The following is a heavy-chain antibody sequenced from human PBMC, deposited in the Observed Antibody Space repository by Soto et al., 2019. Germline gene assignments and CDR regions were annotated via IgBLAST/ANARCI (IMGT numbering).Heavy chain of an antibody. CDR1: GYTFTRYD. CDR3: ARPHDYIWGSHRTSESYAMDV. J-gene: IGHJ6*02. V-gene: IGHV1-8*01. D-gene: IGHD3-16*02. CDR2: MNPNSGRT. Sequence: ASVKVSCKASGYTFTRYDSNWLRQAPGQGLEWMGWMNPNSGRTAYAQKFQGRVTMTRSTSISTAYMELSSLRSEDTAVYYCARPHDYIWGSHRTSESYAMDVWGQRTTFTVSS.